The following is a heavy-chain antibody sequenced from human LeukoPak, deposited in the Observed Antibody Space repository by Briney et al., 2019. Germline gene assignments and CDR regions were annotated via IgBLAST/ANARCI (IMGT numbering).Heavy chain of an antibody. CDR3: AKDYYGSGNYYYGMDV. D-gene: IGHD3-10*01. CDR1: GFTFSSYG. V-gene: IGHV3-30*18. Sequence: GRSLRLSCAASGFTFSSYGMHWVRQAPGKGLEWVAVISYGGSNKYYADSVKGRFTISRDNSKNTLYLQMNSLRAEDTAVYYCAKDYYGSGNYYYGMDVWGQGTTVTVSS. CDR2: ISYGGSNK. J-gene: IGHJ6*02.